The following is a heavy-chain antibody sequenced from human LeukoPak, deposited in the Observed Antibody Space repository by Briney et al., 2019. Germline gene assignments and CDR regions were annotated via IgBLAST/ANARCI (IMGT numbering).Heavy chain of an antibody. CDR2: IYYSGNT. V-gene: IGHV4-31*03. D-gene: IGHD3-3*01. CDR1: GGSISSGGYY. J-gene: IGHJ4*02. CDR3: ARGIFWTHTPYYFDY. Sequence: SQTLSLTCTVSGGSISSGGYYWSWIRQHPGKGLEWIGYIYYSGNTYYTPSLKSRVTMSVDTSKNQFSLNLSSVTAADTAVYYCARGIFWTHTPYYFDYWGQGTLVTVSS.